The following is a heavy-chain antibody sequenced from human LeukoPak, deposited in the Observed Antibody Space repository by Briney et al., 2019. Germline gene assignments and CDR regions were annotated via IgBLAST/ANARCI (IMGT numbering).Heavy chain of an antibody. CDR3: ARVSPFRGAGAYNWFDP. Sequence: PGGSLRLSCAASGFTFSSYWMSWVRQAPGKGLEWVVNIKQDGSEKYYVDSVKGRFTISRDNAKNSLYLQMNSLKAEDTAVYYCARVSPFRGAGAYNWFDPWGQGTLVTVSS. CDR1: GFTFSSYW. J-gene: IGHJ5*02. CDR2: IKQDGSEK. V-gene: IGHV3-7*01. D-gene: IGHD6-19*01.